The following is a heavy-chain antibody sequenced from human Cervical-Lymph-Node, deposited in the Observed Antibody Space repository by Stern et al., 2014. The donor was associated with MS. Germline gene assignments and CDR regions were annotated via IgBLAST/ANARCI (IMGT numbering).Heavy chain of an antibody. CDR3: ASAGGWYEPDY. CDR2: ISAGGDT. D-gene: IGHD6-19*01. Sequence: VHLVESGAEVKKPGASVKVSCKTSGDSFTTYAMHWVRQAPGQRLEWLGWISAGGDTKYSQKFQGRVTITRDASASTAYMEVSGLKSEDTAIYYCASAGGWYEPDYWGQGTLVTVSS. J-gene: IGHJ4*02. V-gene: IGHV1-3*01. CDR1: GDSFTTYA.